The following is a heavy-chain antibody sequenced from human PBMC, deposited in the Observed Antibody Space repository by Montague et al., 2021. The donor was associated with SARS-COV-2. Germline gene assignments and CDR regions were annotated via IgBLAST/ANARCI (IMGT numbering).Heavy chain of an antibody. V-gene: IGHV6-1*01. CDR3: ARAERGSCGDGNCYQYFFNY. D-gene: IGHD2-15*01. CDR2: TYYRSEWYS. J-gene: IGHJ4*02. CDR1: GDSDSTNSGT. Sequence: CAISGDSDSTNSGTWNWVRLSPSRGLEWLGRTYYRSEWYSDYSVSVKSRISINPDTSKNQFSLQLNSVTPEDTAVYYCARAERGSCGDGNCYQYFFNYWGKGTLSPSPQ.